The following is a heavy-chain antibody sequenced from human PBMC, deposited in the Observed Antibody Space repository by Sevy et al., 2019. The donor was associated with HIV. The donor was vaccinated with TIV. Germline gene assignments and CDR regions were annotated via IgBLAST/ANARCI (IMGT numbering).Heavy chain of an antibody. D-gene: IGHD2-8*01. CDR2: ISYDGSNK. CDR3: ARERRIIMLGGVYDAFDI. CDR1: GFVFSSYA. J-gene: IGHJ3*02. Sequence: GESLKISCAASGFVFSSYAMHWVRQAPGKGLEWVAVISYDGSNKDYADSVKGRFTISRDNSNSALYLQMNSLRAEDTAVYHCARERRIIMLGGVYDAFDIWGQGTMVTVSS. V-gene: IGHV3-30*04.